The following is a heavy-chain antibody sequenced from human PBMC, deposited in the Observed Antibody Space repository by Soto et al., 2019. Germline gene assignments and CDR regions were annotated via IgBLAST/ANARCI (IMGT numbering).Heavy chain of an antibody. D-gene: IGHD6-13*01. J-gene: IGHJ6*02. Sequence: PGGSLRLSCAASGFTFSSYAMHWVRQAPGKGLEWVAVISYDGSNKYYADSVKGRFTISRDNSKNTLYLQMNSLRAEDTAVYYCARGGEGSSWQHYYYYGMDVWGQGTTVTVSS. CDR1: GFTFSSYA. CDR3: ARGGEGSSWQHYYYYGMDV. CDR2: ISYDGSNK. V-gene: IGHV3-30-3*01.